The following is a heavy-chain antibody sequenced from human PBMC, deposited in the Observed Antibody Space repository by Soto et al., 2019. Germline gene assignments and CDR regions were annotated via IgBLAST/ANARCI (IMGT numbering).Heavy chain of an antibody. CDR1: GYSFTSYW. D-gene: IGHD3-22*01. CDR2: IYPGGSDT. Sequence: GESLKISCKGSGYSFTSYWIGWVRQMPGKGLEWMGIIYPGGSDTRYSPSFQGQVTISADKSISTAYLQWSSLKASDTAMYYCARPFYDSSGYYHPFDYWGQGTLVTVSS. V-gene: IGHV5-51*01. J-gene: IGHJ4*02. CDR3: ARPFYDSSGYYHPFDY.